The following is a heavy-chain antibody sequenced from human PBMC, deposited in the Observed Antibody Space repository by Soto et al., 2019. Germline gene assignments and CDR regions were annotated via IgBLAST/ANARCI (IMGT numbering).Heavy chain of an antibody. V-gene: IGHV4-34*01. CDR2: INHSGST. CDR3: AIHGDYYAFDI. CDR1: GGSFSGYY. Sequence: SETLSLTCAVYGGSFSGYYWSWIRQPPGKGLEWIGEINHSGSTNYNPSLKSRVTISVDTSKNQFSLKLSSVTAADTAVYYCAIHGDYYAFDIWGQGTMVTVSS. J-gene: IGHJ3*02. D-gene: IGHD4-17*01.